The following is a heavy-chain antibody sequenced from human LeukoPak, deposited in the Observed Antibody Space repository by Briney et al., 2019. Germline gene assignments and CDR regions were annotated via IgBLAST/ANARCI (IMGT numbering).Heavy chain of an antibody. V-gene: IGHV5-51*01. D-gene: IGHD3-3*01. J-gene: IGHJ4*02. CDR2: IYPGDSDT. CDR1: GYSFTSYW. CDR3: ARPATSYYDFWSGYLKSEPYYFDY. Sequence: GESLKISCKGSGYSFTSYWIGWVRQMPGKGLEWMGIIYPGDSDTRYSPSFQGQVTISADKSISTAYLQWGSLKASDTAMYYCARPATSYYDFWSGYLKSEPYYFDYWGQGTLVTVSS.